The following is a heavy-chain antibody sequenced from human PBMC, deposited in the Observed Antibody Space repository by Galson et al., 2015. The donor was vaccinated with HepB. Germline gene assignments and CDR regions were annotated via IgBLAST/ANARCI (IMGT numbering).Heavy chain of an antibody. CDR1: GFTFSGYF. CDR2: ISSGSTYT. J-gene: IGHJ5*02. D-gene: IGHD6-19*01. Sequence: SLRLSCAASGFTFSGYFMSWVRQAPGKGLEWVSYISSGSTYTNYADSVKGRFTISRDNANNSLYLQMNSLRAEDTAVYYCARAYSSGWFDPWGQGTLVTVSS. V-gene: IGHV3-11*06. CDR3: ARAYSSGWFDP.